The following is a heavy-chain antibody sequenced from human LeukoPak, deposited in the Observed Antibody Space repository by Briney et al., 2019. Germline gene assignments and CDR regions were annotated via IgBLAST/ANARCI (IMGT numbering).Heavy chain of an antibody. Sequence: PPETLSLTCTVSGGSISSYYWSWIRRPPGKGLDWIGYVYYTWSTNYNPSLKSRVTISVDTSKNQFSLKLSSVTAADTAVYYCARVSSARDIGTYYFDYWGQGTLVTVS. CDR3: ARVSSARDIGTYYFDY. CDR1: GGSISSYY. D-gene: IGHD5-12*01. CDR2: VYYTWST. V-gene: IGHV4-59*01. J-gene: IGHJ4*02.